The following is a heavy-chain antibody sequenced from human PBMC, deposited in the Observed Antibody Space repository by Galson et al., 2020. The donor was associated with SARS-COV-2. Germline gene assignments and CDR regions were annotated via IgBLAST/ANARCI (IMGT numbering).Heavy chain of an antibody. V-gene: IGHV4-31*03. CDR3: ARNRVERYFDTRTKKDNYLYIMDV. CDR2: IFHSGNS. CDR1: GNSISRSYYY. Sequence: ASETLSLTCTVSGNSISRSYYYWTWVRQRPGKGLEWIGDIFHSGNSYSNPSLKSRVTMSIQTSKNQFSLRLNSVTAADTAMYYCARNRVERYFDTRTKKDNYLYIMDVWGQGTTVTVSS. D-gene: IGHD3-9*01. J-gene: IGHJ6*02.